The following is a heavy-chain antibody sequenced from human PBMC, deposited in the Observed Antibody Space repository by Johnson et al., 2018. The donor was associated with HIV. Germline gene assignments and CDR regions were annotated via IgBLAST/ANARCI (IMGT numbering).Heavy chain of an antibody. CDR1: GFTFSNAW. CDR2: IKSKTDGGTT. D-gene: IGHD1-1*01. V-gene: IGHV3-15*01. CDR3: ASRYTVDAFDI. Sequence: VQLVESGGGLVQPGGSPRLSCAVSGFTFSNAWMSWVRQAPGKGLEWVGRIKSKTDGGTTDYAAPVKGRFTISRDDSKNTLYLQMNSLRAEDTAVYYCASRYTVDAFDIWGQGTMVTVSS. J-gene: IGHJ3*02.